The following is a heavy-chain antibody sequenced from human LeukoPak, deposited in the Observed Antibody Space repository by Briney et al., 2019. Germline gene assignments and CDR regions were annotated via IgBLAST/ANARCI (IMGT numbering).Heavy chain of an antibody. Sequence: GGSLRLSCAASGFTVSSNYMSWVRQAPGKGLEWVSVIYSGGSTYYADSVKGRFTISRDNSKNTLYLQMNSLRAEDTAVYYCATYYDILTGTKYYFDYWGQGTLVTVSS. CDR1: GFTVSSNY. CDR2: IYSGGST. V-gene: IGHV3-53*01. CDR3: ATYYDILTGTKYYFDY. J-gene: IGHJ4*02. D-gene: IGHD3-9*01.